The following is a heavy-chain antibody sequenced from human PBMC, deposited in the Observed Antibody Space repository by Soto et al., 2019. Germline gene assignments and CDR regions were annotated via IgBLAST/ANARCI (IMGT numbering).Heavy chain of an antibody. CDR2: IIPIFGTA. CDR3: ARYGGTEAQMVNRDYFDH. V-gene: IGHV1-69*13. J-gene: IGHJ4*01. D-gene: IGHD2-8*01. CDR1: GGTFSSYA. Sequence: ASVKVSCKASGGTFSSYAISWVRQAPGQGLEWMGGIIPIFGTANYAQKFQGRVTITADESTSTAYMELSSLRSEDTAVYYCARYGGTEAQMVNRDYFDHWGHGTLVTVSS.